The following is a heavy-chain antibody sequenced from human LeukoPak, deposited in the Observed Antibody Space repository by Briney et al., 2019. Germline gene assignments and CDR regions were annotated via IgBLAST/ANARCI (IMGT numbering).Heavy chain of an antibody. CDR2: IYISGST. CDR1: GGSISSYY. CDR3: ARRRYDASGYYPSRGRYFDY. Sequence: SETLSLTCTVSGGSISSYYWSWIRQPAGKGLEWIGRIYISGSTNYNPSLKSRVTMSVDTSKNQFSLELTSVTAADTAVYYCARRRYDASGYYPSRGRYFDYWGQGTLVTVSS. D-gene: IGHD3-22*01. V-gene: IGHV4-4*07. J-gene: IGHJ4*02.